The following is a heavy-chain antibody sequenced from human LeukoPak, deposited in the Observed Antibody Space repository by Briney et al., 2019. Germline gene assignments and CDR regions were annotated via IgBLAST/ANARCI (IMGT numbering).Heavy chain of an antibody. Sequence: SETLSLTCAVYGGSFSDYYWSWIRQPPGKGLEWIGEIHHSGNTNYNPSLKSRVTISVDTSKNQFSLRLNSVTAADPAVYYCARGARVGYSSGWSIDYWGQGTLVTVSS. CDR3: ARGARVGYSSGWSIDY. V-gene: IGHV4-34*01. CDR1: GGSFSDYY. J-gene: IGHJ4*02. D-gene: IGHD6-19*01. CDR2: IHHSGNT.